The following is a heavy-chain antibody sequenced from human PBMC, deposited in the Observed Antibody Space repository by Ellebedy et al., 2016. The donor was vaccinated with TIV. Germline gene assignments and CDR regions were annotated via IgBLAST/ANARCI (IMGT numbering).Heavy chain of an antibody. V-gene: IGHV5-10-1*01. D-gene: IGHD2-8*01. CDR2: IDPSDSYT. CDR1: GYSFTSYW. Sequence: GESLKISXKGSGYSFTSYWISWVRQMPGKGLEWMGRIDPSDSYTNYSPSFQGHVTISADKSISTAYLQWGSLKASDTAMYYCARRDFGVYATNFDYWGQGTLVTVSS. CDR3: ARRDFGVYATNFDY. J-gene: IGHJ4*02.